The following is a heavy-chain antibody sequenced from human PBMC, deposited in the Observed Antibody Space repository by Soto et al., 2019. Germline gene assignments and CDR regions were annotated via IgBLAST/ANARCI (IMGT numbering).Heavy chain of an antibody. Sequence: SETLSLTCAVSGYSISSGYYWGWIRQPPGKGLEWIGSIYHSGSTYYNPSLKSRVTISVDTSKNQFSLKLSSVTAADTAVYYCAREGDRLRFLEWSPSGMDVWGQGTTVTVSS. CDR3: AREGDRLRFLEWSPSGMDV. CDR2: IYHSGST. D-gene: IGHD3-3*01. CDR1: GYSISSGYY. V-gene: IGHV4-38-2*02. J-gene: IGHJ6*02.